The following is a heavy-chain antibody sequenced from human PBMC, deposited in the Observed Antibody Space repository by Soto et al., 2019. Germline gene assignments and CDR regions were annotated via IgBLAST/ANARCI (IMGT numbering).Heavy chain of an antibody. CDR3: ARIDYYYDSSGSTARWFDY. D-gene: IGHD3-22*01. Sequence: SETLSLTCTVSGGSISSGDYYWSWIRQPPGKGLEWIGYIYYSGSTYYNPSLKSRVTISVDTSKNQFSLKLSSVSAADTAVYYCARIDYYYDSSGSTARWFDYWGQGTLVTVS. J-gene: IGHJ4*02. V-gene: IGHV4-30-4*01. CDR1: GGSISSGDYY. CDR2: IYYSGST.